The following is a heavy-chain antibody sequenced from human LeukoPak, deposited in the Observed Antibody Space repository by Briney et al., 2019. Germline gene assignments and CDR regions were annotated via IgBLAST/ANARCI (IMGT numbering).Heavy chain of an antibody. CDR3: ARDPRTVRI. V-gene: IGHV3-48*03. J-gene: IGHJ4*02. Sequence: PGGSLRLSCGASGFTFSRYAMSWVRQAPGKGLEWLSYISGNGGVIQYADSVKGRFTISRDNAKNLLYLQMDSLRVEDTAIYYCARDPRTVRIWGQGTLVTVSS. CDR2: ISGNGGVI. CDR1: GFTFSRYA. D-gene: IGHD1-1*01.